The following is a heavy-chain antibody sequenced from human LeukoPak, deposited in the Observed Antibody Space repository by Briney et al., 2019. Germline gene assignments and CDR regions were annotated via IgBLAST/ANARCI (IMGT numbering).Heavy chain of an antibody. CDR1: VFPFSIYS. D-gene: IGHD3-9*01. J-gene: IGHJ4*02. Sequence: PGGSLRLSCAPSVFPFSIYSMHCVPEAPGKGLEWVSSICSNSIYIYYADSVKRRFPLSRDNAKNSLYLQMNGLRAEDRAVYYCARGVYDILTGYLTYFHYWGQGTLVSVSS. V-gene: IGHV3-21*01. CDR3: ARGVYDILTGYLTYFHY. CDR2: ICSNSIYI.